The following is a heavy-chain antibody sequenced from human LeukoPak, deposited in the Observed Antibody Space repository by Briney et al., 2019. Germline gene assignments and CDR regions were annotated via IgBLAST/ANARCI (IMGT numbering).Heavy chain of an antibody. V-gene: IGHV3-7*04. J-gene: IGHJ4*02. Sequence: QPGGSLRLSCAASGFSFSNYWMAWVRQAPGKGLEWVGNIKEDGSERNYVDSVKGRFTISRDNAKNSLYLHMNSLRAEDTAVYFCAWKHNGGHWGQGTLVTVSA. D-gene: IGHD2-8*01. CDR3: AWKHNGGH. CDR1: GFSFSNYW. CDR2: IKEDGSER.